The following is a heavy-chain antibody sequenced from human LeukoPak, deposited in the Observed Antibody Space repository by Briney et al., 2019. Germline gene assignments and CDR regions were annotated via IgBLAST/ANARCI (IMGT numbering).Heavy chain of an antibody. D-gene: IGHD6-6*01. V-gene: IGHV1-18*01. CDR2: ISAYNGDT. CDR1: GYTFSNYG. J-gene: IGHJ4*02. Sequence: ASVKVSCXASGYTFSNYGISWVRKARGQGLEWMGWISAYNGDTNYAQKFQGRVTMTTDTSTSTAYMELRSLRSDDTAVYYCARDIIEYSSSSASGYWGQGTLVTVSS. CDR3: ARDIIEYSSSSASGY.